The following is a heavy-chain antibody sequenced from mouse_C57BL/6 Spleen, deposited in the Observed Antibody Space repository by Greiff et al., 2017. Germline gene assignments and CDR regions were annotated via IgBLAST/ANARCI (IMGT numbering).Heavy chain of an antibody. J-gene: IGHJ4*01. CDR1: GFTFSDFY. V-gene: IGHV7-1*01. CDR3: ARAHRYAMDY. Sequence: EVKLMESGGGLVQSGRSLRLSCATSGFTFSDFYMEWVRQAPGKGLEWIAASRNKANDYTTEYSASVKGRFIVSRDTSQSILYLQMNALRAEDTAIYYCARAHRYAMDYWGQGTSVTVSS. CDR2: SRNKANDYTT.